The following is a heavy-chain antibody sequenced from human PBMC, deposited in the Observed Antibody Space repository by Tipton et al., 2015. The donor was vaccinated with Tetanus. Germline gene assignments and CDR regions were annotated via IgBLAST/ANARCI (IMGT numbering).Heavy chain of an antibody. V-gene: IGHV4-59*01. Sequence: TLSLTCTVSGGSMNSYYWSWIRQPPGKGLEYIGYILYGASTHYNPSLKSRVTISIDSSKNQFSLKLTSVTAADTAVYYCARDERYGDYAYWGQGALVTVSS. CDR2: ILYGAST. CDR1: GGSMNSYY. J-gene: IGHJ4*02. D-gene: IGHD4-17*01. CDR3: ARDERYGDYAY.